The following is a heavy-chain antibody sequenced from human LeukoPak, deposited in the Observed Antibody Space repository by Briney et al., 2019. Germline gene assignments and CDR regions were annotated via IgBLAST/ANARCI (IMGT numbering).Heavy chain of an antibody. J-gene: IGHJ6*02. D-gene: IGHD3-3*01. CDR1: GYTFTGYY. CDR3: ARGNDFWSGYTLLYYYYGMDV. Sequence: GASVKVSCKASGYTFTGYYMHWVRQAPGQGLEWMGWINPNSGGTNYAQKFQGRVNMTRDTSISTAYMELSRLRSDDTAVYYCARGNDFWSGYTLLYYYYGMDVWGQGTTVTVSS. CDR2: INPNSGGT. V-gene: IGHV1-2*02.